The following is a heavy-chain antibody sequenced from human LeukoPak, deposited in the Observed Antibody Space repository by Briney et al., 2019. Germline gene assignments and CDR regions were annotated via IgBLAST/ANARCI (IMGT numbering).Heavy chain of an antibody. CDR2: ISSNGGST. CDR3: VKEGRHYDFWSGYQYHFDY. CDR1: GFTFSSYA. J-gene: IGHJ4*02. V-gene: IGHV3-64D*06. Sequence: GGSLRLSCSASGFTFSSYAMHWVRQAPGKGLEYVSAISSNGGSTYYADSVKGRFTISRDNSKNTLYLQMSSLRAKDTAVYYCVKEGRHYDFWSGYQYHFDYWGQGTLVTVSS. D-gene: IGHD3-3*01.